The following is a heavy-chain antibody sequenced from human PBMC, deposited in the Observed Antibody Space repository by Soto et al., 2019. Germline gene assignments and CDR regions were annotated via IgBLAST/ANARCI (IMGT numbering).Heavy chain of an antibody. CDR1: GYTFTGYY. J-gene: IGHJ6*02. D-gene: IGHD2-2*01. CDR2: INPNSGGT. V-gene: IGHV1-2*04. Sequence: ASVKVSCKASGYTFTGYYMHWVRQAPGQGLEWMGWINPNSGGTNYAQKFQGWVTMTRDTSISTAYMELSRLRSDDTAVYYCARGLGCSSTSCFQDYYYYYYGMDVWGQGTTVTVSS. CDR3: ARGLGCSSTSCFQDYYYYYYGMDV.